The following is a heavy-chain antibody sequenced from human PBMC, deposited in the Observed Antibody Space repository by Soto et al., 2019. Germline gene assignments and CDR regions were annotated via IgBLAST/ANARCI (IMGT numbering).Heavy chain of an antibody. CDR3: ARKSSSDRTGHNSSHY. J-gene: IGHJ4*02. CDR1: GVSFSSSD. CDR2: INYSGRYM. Sequence: GGSLRLSCATSGVSFSSSDMTWVRQAPGKGLEYVSSINYSGRYMFYAGSLRGRFTVSRDNAKNSLYLQMNSLRAEDTAVYYCARKSSSDRTGHNSSHYRGTGPLVTLS. V-gene: IGHV3-21*06. D-gene: IGHD2-8*02.